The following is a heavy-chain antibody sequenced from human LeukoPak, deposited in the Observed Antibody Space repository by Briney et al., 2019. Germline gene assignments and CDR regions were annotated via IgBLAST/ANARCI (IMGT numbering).Heavy chain of an antibody. Sequence: PGGSLRLSCAASGFTVSSNYMSWVRQAPGKGLEWVSVIYSGGSTYYADSVKGRFTISRDNSKNTLYLQMNSLRAEDTAVYYCAKDWIAVAGMDYFDYWGQGTLVTVSS. D-gene: IGHD6-19*01. CDR1: GFTVSSNY. V-gene: IGHV3-53*01. CDR3: AKDWIAVAGMDYFDY. CDR2: IYSGGST. J-gene: IGHJ4*02.